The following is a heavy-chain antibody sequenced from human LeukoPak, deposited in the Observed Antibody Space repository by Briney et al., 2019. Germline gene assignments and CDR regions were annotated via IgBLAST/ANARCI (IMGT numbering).Heavy chain of an antibody. D-gene: IGHD5-12*01. CDR1: GGSISSGGYY. J-gene: IGHJ4*02. CDR2: IYYSGST. CDR3: ARASRGATIPLFDY. V-gene: IGHV4-31*03. Sequence: SETLSLTCTVSGGSISSGGYYWSWIRQHPGKGLEWIGYIYYSGSTYYNPSLKSRVTISVDTSKNQFSLKLSSVTAADTAVYYCARASRGATIPLFDYWGQGTLVTVS.